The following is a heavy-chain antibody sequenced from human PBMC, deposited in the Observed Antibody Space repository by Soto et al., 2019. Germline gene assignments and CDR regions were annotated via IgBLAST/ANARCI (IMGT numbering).Heavy chain of an antibody. D-gene: IGHD3-22*01. CDR3: AKGGRVNYYDSSGYFYPSDY. CDR2: IGGSGGST. CDR1: GFTYSSYA. V-gene: IGHV3-23*01. Sequence: GGSLRLSCAASGFTYSSYAMSWVRQAPGKGLEWVSGIGGSGGSTYYADSVKGRFTISRDNFKNTLYLQMNSLRAEDTAVYYCAKGGRVNYYDSSGYFYPSDYWGQGTQVTVSS. J-gene: IGHJ4*02.